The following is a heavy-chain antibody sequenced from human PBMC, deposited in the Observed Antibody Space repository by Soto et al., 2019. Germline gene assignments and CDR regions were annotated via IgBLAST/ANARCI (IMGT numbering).Heavy chain of an antibody. D-gene: IGHD5-18*01. Sequence: QVQLVQSGAEVKKPGSSVKVSCKASGGTFSRYAISWVRQAPGQGLEWMGGIIPIFGTANYAQKFQGRVTITADESTSTAYMELSSLRSEDTAMYYCARTNTAMVTGWFDPWGQGTLVTVSA. J-gene: IGHJ5*02. V-gene: IGHV1-69*12. CDR1: GGTFSRYA. CDR3: ARTNTAMVTGWFDP. CDR2: IIPIFGTA.